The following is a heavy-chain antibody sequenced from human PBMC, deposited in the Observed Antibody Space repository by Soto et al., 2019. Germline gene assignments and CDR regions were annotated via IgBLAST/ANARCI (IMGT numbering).Heavy chain of an antibody. CDR2: MNPNSGNT. CDR1: GYTFTSYD. Sequence: QVQLVQSGAEVKKPGASVKVSCKASGYTFTSYDINLVRQATGQGLEWMGWMNPNSGNTGYAQKVQVRLTMTRNTSISTAYMELSSLRSEDTAVYYCARELTHVAFDIWGQGTMVTVSS. J-gene: IGHJ3*02. D-gene: IGHD2-15*01. CDR3: ARELTHVAFDI. V-gene: IGHV1-8*01.